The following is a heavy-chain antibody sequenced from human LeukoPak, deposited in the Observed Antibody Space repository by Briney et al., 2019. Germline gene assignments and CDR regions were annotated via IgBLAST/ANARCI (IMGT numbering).Heavy chain of an antibody. CDR2: ISSSGSTI. J-gene: IGHJ6*02. CDR1: GFTFSDYY. CDR3: ARELASWLPPTREDLYYYGMDV. V-gene: IGHV3-11*01. Sequence: GGSLRLSCAASGFTFSDYYMSWIRQAPGKGLEWVSYISSSGSTIYYADSVKGRFTISRDNAKNSLYLQMNSLRAEDTAVYYCARELASWLPPTREDLYYYGMDVWGQGTTVTVSS. D-gene: IGHD3-9*01.